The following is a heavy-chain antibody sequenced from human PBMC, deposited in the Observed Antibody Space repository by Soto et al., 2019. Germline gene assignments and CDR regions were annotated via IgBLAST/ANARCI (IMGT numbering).Heavy chain of an antibody. D-gene: IGHD6-19*01. Sequence: QVQLVESGGGVVQPGRSLRLSCAASGFTFTSYAMHWVRQSPGKGLEWVSVVTYDGSNKYYADSVEGRFTISRDNSKNTLFLQMNGLRPEDTAVYYCARDHPYSSGHGGAWYFDYWGQGTLVTVS. CDR1: GFTFTSYA. CDR2: VTYDGSNK. J-gene: IGHJ4*02. CDR3: ARDHPYSSGHGGAWYFDY. V-gene: IGHV3-30*01.